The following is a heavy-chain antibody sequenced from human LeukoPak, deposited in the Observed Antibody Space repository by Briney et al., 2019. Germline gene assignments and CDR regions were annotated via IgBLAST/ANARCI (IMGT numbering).Heavy chain of an antibody. V-gene: IGHV1-8*01. Sequence: GASVKVSCKASGYTFTSYDINWVRQATGQGLEWMGWMNPNSGSTGYAQKFQGRVTMTRNTSISTAYMELSSLRSEDTAVYYCARGQKGALTYISGTYAYYFDYWGQGTLVTVSS. CDR1: GYTFTSYD. CDR2: MNPNSGST. J-gene: IGHJ4*02. CDR3: ARGQKGALTYISGTYAYYFDY. D-gene: IGHD3-16*01.